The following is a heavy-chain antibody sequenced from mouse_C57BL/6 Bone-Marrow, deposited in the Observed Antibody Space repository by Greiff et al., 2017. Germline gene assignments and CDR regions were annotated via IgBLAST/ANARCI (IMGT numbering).Heavy chain of an antibody. CDR1: GYIFTEYT. CDR2: FYPGSGSI. V-gene: IGHV1-62-2*01. CDR3: ARHERYYDYEGYFDY. Sequence: QVQLKESGAELVKPGASVKLSCKASGYIFTEYTIHWVKQRSGQGLEWIGWFYPGSGSIKYNERFKDKATLTADESSNTVYMELSRLTSEDSAVYFCARHERYYDYEGYFDYWGQGTTLTVSS. J-gene: IGHJ2*01. D-gene: IGHD2-4*01.